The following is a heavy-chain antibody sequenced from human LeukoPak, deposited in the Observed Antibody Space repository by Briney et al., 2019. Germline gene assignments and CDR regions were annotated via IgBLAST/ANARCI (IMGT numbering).Heavy chain of an antibody. CDR2: ISAYNGNT. CDR3: ARNSGGSCYAGCCYYYYYMDV. CDR1: GYTFTSYG. V-gene: IGHV1-18*01. D-gene: IGHD2-15*01. Sequence: ASVKVSCKASGYTFTSYGISWVRQAPGQGLEWMGWISAYNGNTNYAQKLQGRVTMTTDTSTSTAYMELRSLRSDDTAVYYCARNSGGSCYAGCCYYYYYMDVWGKGTTVTVSS. J-gene: IGHJ6*03.